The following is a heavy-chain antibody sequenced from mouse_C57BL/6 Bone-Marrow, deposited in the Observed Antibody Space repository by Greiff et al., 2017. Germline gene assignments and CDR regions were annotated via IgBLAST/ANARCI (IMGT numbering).Heavy chain of an antibody. Sequence: QVQLQQPGAELVKPVASVKMSCKASGYTFTSYWITWVKQRPGQGLEWIGDIYPGSGSTNYNEKFKSKATLTVDTSSSTAYMQLSSLTSEDSAVYYCAGGGYEDLAWFAYWGQGTLVTVSA. V-gene: IGHV1-55*01. CDR2: IYPGSGST. CDR1: GYTFTSYW. J-gene: IGHJ3*01. CDR3: AGGGYEDLAWFAY. D-gene: IGHD2-2*01.